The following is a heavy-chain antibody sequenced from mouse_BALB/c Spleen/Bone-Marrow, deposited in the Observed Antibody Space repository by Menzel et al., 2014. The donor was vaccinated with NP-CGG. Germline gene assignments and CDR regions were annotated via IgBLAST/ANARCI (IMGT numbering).Heavy chain of an antibody. J-gene: IGHJ2*01. CDR1: GSTFSSFG. CDR3: ARGGNWEDFDY. V-gene: IGHV5-17*02. D-gene: IGHD4-1*01. Sequence: DVQLVESGGGLVQPGGSRKLSCAASGSTFSSFGMHWVRQAPERGLEWVAYISSGSSTIFYADTVKGRFTISRDNPKNTLFLQMTSLRSEDTAMYYCARGGNWEDFDYWGQGTTLTVSS. CDR2: ISSGSSTI.